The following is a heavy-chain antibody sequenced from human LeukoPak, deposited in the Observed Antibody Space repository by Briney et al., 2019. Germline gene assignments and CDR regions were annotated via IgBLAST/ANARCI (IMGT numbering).Heavy chain of an antibody. Sequence: SQTLSLTCTVSGGSISSYYWSWIRQHPGNGLEWIGYIYYSGSTNYNPSLKSRVTISVDTSKNQFSLKLSSVTAADTAVYYCAREVIAVAGTSFDYWGQGTLVTVSS. V-gene: IGHV4-59*01. CDR3: AREVIAVAGTSFDY. CDR2: IYYSGST. CDR1: GGSISSYY. D-gene: IGHD6-19*01. J-gene: IGHJ4*02.